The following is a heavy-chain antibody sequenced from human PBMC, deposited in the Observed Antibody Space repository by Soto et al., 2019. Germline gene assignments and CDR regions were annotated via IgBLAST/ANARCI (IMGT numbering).Heavy chain of an antibody. D-gene: IGHD5-18*01. V-gene: IGHV1-18*01. Sequence: ASVKVSCNASGYTFAAYGICWVRQAPGQGLEWMGWISAYSGNTIYAQNIQGRVAMTTDTSTSTAYMELRSLRSDDTAVYFCARDIVDTNIVLYYGMDVWGQGTTVTVSS. CDR3: ARDIVDTNIVLYYGMDV. CDR1: GYTFAAYG. J-gene: IGHJ6*02. CDR2: ISAYSGNT.